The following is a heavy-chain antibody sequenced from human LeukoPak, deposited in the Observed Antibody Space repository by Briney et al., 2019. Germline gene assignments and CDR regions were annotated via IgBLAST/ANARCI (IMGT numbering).Heavy chain of an antibody. Sequence: PSETLSLTCTVSGGSISSYYWSWIRQPPGKGLEWIGYIYYSGGTNYNPSLKSRVTISVDTSKNQFSLKLSSVTAADTAVYYCARGYSGYDSRGEAFDIWGQGTMVTVSS. CDR2: IYYSGGT. J-gene: IGHJ3*02. CDR1: GGSISSYY. D-gene: IGHD5-12*01. V-gene: IGHV4-59*01. CDR3: ARGYSGYDSRGEAFDI.